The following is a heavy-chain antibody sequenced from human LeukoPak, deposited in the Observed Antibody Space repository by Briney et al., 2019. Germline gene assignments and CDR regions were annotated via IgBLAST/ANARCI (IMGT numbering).Heavy chain of an antibody. CDR2: IDHRGDT. CDR1: GGSFSRYY. V-gene: IGHV4-34*01. D-gene: IGHD1-1*01. CDR3: ARGPTISETGYFDF. J-gene: IGHJ4*03. Sequence: SETLSLTCAVYGGSFSRYYWSWIRQSPGKGLEWIAEIDHRGDTNYNPSVKSRVTISVVTTKNQFSLKVRSLTAADTAVYYCARGPTISETGYFDFWGQGTLVTVSS.